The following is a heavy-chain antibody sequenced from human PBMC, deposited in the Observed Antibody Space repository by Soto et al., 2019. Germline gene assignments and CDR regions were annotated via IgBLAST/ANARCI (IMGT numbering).Heavy chain of an antibody. Sequence: EVQLVESGGGLVQPGGSLRLSCAASGFTLSDYYMHWARQAPGKGLVWVSRISNDGRNTDSADSVKGRFTISRDNAKNTMHLQMNSLRAEDTAVYYCARVPDCSSSGCYSYFDIWGQGTLVTVSS. V-gene: IGHV3-74*01. CDR3: ARVPDCSSSGCYSYFDI. CDR1: GFTLSDYY. CDR2: ISNDGRNT. D-gene: IGHD2-2*01. J-gene: IGHJ4*02.